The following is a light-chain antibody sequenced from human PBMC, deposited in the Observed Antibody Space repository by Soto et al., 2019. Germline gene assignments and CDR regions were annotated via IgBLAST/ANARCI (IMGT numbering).Light chain of an antibody. CDR2: GTS. J-gene: IGKJ5*01. Sequence: EIVLTQSPGTLSLSPGARATLSWRASQSVSSSYLAWYQQKPGRAPRLLLFGTSGRATGIPDRFSGSGSGTDFTLTISRLEPEDFAVYYCQQYGSSPPDTFGQGTRLENK. CDR1: QSVSSSY. V-gene: IGKV3-20*01. CDR3: QQYGSSPPDT.